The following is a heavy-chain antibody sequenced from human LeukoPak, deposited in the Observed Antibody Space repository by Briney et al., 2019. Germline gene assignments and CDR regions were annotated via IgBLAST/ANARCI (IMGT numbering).Heavy chain of an antibody. CDR2: ISSYSANT. Sequence: ASVKVSCKASGYTFTDYGVAWVRQAPGQGLEWMGWISSYSANTNSARNIHGRVTMTTDTATNIAYMEVKSLTIDDTAVYYCARGSLAGTWDFDSWGQGTLVTVSS. CDR1: GYTFTDYG. J-gene: IGHJ4*02. CDR3: ARGSLAGTWDFDS. D-gene: IGHD1/OR15-1a*01. V-gene: IGHV1-18*01.